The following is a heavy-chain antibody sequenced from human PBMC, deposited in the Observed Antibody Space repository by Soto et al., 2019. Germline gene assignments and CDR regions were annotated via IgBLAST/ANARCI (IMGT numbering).Heavy chain of an antibody. V-gene: IGHV1-18*01. CDR3: ARSARIAAAGTQWFDP. CDR2: ISAYNGNT. J-gene: IGHJ5*02. Sequence: GASVKVSCKASGYTFTSYGISWVRQAPGQGLEWMGWISAYNGNTNYAQKLQGRVTMTTDTSTSTAYMELRSLRSDDTAVYYCARSARIAAAGTQWFDPWGQGTLVTVYS. CDR1: GYTFTSYG. D-gene: IGHD6-13*01.